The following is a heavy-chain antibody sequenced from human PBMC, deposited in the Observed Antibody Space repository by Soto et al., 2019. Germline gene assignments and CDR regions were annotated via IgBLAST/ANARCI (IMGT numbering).Heavy chain of an antibody. CDR1: GRSISGTTYS. V-gene: IGHV4-30-2*01. CDR3: ARGQGAAAGHSNFDY. CDR2: IYDSGNT. Sequence: TLSLTCAVSGRSISGTTYSWSWIRQQPGKGLEWIGYIYDSGNTYYNPSLKSQFSISVDRSKNQFSLKLSSVTAADTAVYNCARGQGAAAGHSNFDYWGQGALVTVS. D-gene: IGHD6-13*01. J-gene: IGHJ4*02.